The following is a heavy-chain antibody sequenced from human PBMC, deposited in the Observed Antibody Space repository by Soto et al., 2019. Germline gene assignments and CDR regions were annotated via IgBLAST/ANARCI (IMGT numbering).Heavy chain of an antibody. CDR3: ARRYGWAFDI. Sequence: QVQLQESGPGLVKPSETLSLTCTVSGGSISSYYWSWIRQPPGKGLEWIAYIYYSGSTNYNPSLKSRVTISVDTSKNQFSLKLSSVTAADTAVYYCARRYGWAFDIWGQGTMVTVSS. V-gene: IGHV4-59*08. CDR2: IYYSGST. J-gene: IGHJ3*02. D-gene: IGHD3-16*01. CDR1: GGSISSYY.